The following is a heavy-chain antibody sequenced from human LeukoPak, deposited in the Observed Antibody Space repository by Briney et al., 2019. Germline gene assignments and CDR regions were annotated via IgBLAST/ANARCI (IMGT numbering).Heavy chain of an antibody. V-gene: IGHV4-59*01. J-gene: IGHJ1*01. CDR3: ARGGAARLHFQN. CDR1: GGSISTYY. D-gene: IGHD6-6*01. CDR2: IYHSGST. Sequence: SSETLSLTCTVSGGSISTYYWNWIRQPPGKGLEWIGYIYHSGSTNYNPSLQSRVTISVDTSKNQFSLNLNSVTAADTAAYYCARGGAARLHFQNWGQGTLVTVSS.